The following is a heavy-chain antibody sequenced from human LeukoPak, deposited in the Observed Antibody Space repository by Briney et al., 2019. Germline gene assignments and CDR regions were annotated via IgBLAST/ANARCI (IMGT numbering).Heavy chain of an antibody. CDR1: GFTFSSYW. J-gene: IGHJ4*02. D-gene: IGHD4-17*01. Sequence: GGSLRLSCAASGFTFSSYWMSWVRQAPGKGLEWVANIKQDGSQKYYVDSVKGRFTISRDNAKNSLYLQMNSLRAEDTAVYYCARESGSVTSEVDFDYWGQGTLVTVSS. V-gene: IGHV3-7*01. CDR2: IKQDGSQK. CDR3: ARESGSVTSEVDFDY.